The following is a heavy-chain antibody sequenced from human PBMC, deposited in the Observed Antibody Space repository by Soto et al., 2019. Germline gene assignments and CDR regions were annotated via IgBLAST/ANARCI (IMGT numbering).Heavy chain of an antibody. J-gene: IGHJ4*02. CDR1: GGTFSSYA. CDR3: ALSQEMATIKSH. CDR2: IIPIFGTA. Sequence: SVKVSCKASGGTFSSYAISWVRQAPGQGLEWMGGIIPIFGTANYAQKFQGRVTITADESTSTAYMELSSLRSEDTAVYYCALSQEMATIKSHWGQGTLVTVSS. V-gene: IGHV1-69*13. D-gene: IGHD5-12*01.